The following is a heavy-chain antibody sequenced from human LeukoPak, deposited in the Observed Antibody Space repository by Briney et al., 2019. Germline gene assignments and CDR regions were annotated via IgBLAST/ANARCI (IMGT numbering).Heavy chain of an antibody. CDR2: IKQNGSEE. J-gene: IGHJ4*02. CDR3: ADPGMGY. V-gene: IGHV3-7*01. CDR1: GFAFSNFW. Sequence: GGSLRLSCTASGFAFSNFWMSWVRQAPGKRLEWVANIKQNGSEETYIDSVKGRFIISRDNAKSSLSLQMNSLRGEDTAVYYCADPGMGYWGQGTLVTVSS. D-gene: IGHD1-14*01.